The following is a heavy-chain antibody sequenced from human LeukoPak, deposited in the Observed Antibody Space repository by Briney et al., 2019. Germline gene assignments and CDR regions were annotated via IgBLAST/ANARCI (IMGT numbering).Heavy chain of an antibody. Sequence: SETLSLTCTVSGGSVSSYYWSWIRQPPGKGLEWIGYIYYSGSTNYNPSLRSRVTISVDTSKNQFSLKLSSVTAADTAVYHCARGNWNYGSSMDVWGQGTTVTVSS. CDR1: GGSVSSYY. V-gene: IGHV4-59*02. CDR3: ARGNWNYGSSMDV. D-gene: IGHD1-7*01. J-gene: IGHJ6*02. CDR2: IYYSGST.